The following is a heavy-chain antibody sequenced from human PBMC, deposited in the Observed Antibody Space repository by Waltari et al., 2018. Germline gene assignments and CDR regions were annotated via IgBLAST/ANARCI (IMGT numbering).Heavy chain of an antibody. J-gene: IGHJ4*02. CDR2: IYYSGST. Sequence: QVQLQESGPGLVKPSETLSLTCTVSGGSISSYYWSWIRQPPGKGLEWIGYIYYSGSTNYNPSLKSRVTISVDTSKNQFSLKLSSVTAADTAVYYCARGDSKWELQGYWGQGTLVTVSS. CDR3: ARGDSKWELQGY. CDR1: GGSISSYY. V-gene: IGHV4-59*01. D-gene: IGHD1-26*01.